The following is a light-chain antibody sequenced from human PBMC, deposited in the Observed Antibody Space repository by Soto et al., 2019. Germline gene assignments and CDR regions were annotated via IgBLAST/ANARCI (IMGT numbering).Light chain of an antibody. J-gene: IGKJ1*01. V-gene: IGKV3-11*01. Sequence: EIVLTQSPATLSLSPGERATLSCRASQSVSSFLVWYQQKPGQAPRLLISDASNRATGIPGRFSGSGSGTDFSLTISSLEPEDFAVYYCQQYNNWWTFGQGTKVEIK. CDR2: DAS. CDR3: QQYNNWWT. CDR1: QSVSSF.